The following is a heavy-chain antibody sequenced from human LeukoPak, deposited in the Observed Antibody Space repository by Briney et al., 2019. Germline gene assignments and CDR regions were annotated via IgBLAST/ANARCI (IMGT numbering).Heavy chain of an antibody. D-gene: IGHD3-22*01. J-gene: IGHJ4*02. V-gene: IGHV3-30*02. CDR2: IRYDGSNK. Sequence: GGTLRLSCAASGFTFSSYGMHGVRHAPAKGLEGVAFIRYDGSNKYYADSAKGRFTISRDNSKNTLYLQMNSLRAEDTAVYYCAKGFYYYDSSGYHAGYWGQGTLVTVSS. CDR3: AKGFYYYDSSGYHAGY. CDR1: GFTFSSYG.